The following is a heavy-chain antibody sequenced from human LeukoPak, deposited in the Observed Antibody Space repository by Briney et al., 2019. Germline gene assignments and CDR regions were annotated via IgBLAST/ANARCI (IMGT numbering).Heavy chain of an antibody. CDR3: ARDWGNWGYGYNFDL. CDR1: GFTFNTYG. J-gene: IGHJ4*02. V-gene: IGHV3-30*03. CDR2: VSFDGSDK. D-gene: IGHD7-27*01. Sequence: GGSLRLSCAASGFTFNTYGLHWVRQAPGKGLEWVAVVSFDGSDKYYADSVKGRFTISRDNSKNTLYVQMNSLRVEDTAVYYCARDWGNWGYGYNFDLWGQGTLVTVSS.